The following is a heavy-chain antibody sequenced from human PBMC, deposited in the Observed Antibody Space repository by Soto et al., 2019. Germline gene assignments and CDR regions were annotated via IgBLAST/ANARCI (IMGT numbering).Heavy chain of an antibody. CDR1: GGSISSGGYY. CDR2: IYYSGST. CDR3: ARGPAREYSSSSTGWFDP. J-gene: IGHJ5*02. Sequence: ASETLSLTCTVSGGSISSGGYYWSWIRQHPGKGLEWIGYIYYSGSTYYNPSLKSRVTISVDTSKNQFSLKLSSVTAADTAVYYCARGPAREYSSSSTGWFDPWGQGTLVTVSS. V-gene: IGHV4-31*03. D-gene: IGHD6-6*01.